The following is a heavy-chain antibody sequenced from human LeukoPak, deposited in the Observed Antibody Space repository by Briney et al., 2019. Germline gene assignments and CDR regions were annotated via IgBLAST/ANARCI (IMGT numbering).Heavy chain of an antibody. CDR1: GGSISSSSYY. V-gene: IGHV4-39*01. D-gene: IGHD6-13*01. J-gene: IGHJ4*02. Sequence: SETLSLTCTVSGGSISSSSYYWGWIRQPPGKGLEWIGSIYYSGSTYYNPSLKSRVTISVDTSKNQFSLKLSSVTAADTAVYYCARQAAGFDFDYWGQGTLVTVSS. CDR3: ARQAAGFDFDY. CDR2: IYYSGST.